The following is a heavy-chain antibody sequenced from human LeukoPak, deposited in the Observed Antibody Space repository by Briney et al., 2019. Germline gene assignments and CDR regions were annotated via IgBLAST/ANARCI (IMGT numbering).Heavy chain of an antibody. CDR2: ISSGGSST. J-gene: IGHJ5*02. Sequence: ETSETLSLTCSVSGVSVSSGGNYWNWVRQTPGKGLEWVSTISSGGSSTYYADSVKGRFTISRDNSKSTLFLQMSSLRAEDAAVYYCAKDMDTMMVISNPTWGQGTLVTVSS. D-gene: IGHD3-22*01. V-gene: IGHV3-23*01. CDR1: GVSVSSGG. CDR3: AKDMDTMMVISNPT.